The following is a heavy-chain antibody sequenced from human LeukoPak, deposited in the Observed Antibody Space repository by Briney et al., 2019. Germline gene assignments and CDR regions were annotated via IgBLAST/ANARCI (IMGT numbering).Heavy chain of an antibody. CDR1: GFTFSSYA. Sequence: GGSLRLSCAASGFTFSSYAMHWVRQAPGKGLEYVSAISSNGGSTYYANSVKGRFTISRDNSKNTLYLQMNSLRAEDTAVYYCAKDIEGGFLEWAISTQGGQGTLVTVSS. CDR2: ISSNGGST. V-gene: IGHV3-64*01. D-gene: IGHD3-3*01. J-gene: IGHJ4*02. CDR3: AKDIEGGFLEWAISTQ.